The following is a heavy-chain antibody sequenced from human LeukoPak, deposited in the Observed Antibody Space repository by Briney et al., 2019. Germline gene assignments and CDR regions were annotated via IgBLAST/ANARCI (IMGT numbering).Heavy chain of an antibody. J-gene: IGHJ4*02. CDR1: GFTLTNHS. CDR2: ISAYRGEP. Sequence: GWALSLSCAASGFTLTNHSMHGVRQAPGQGLVWVARISAYRGEPNQAHSVKGGFTKTRDNDKTILYLQMNSLGAEDTAVYYCGRDAVVGSGSIDYWGQGALVTVSS. D-gene: IGHD3-10*01. CDR3: GRDAVVGSGSIDY. V-gene: IGHV3-74*01.